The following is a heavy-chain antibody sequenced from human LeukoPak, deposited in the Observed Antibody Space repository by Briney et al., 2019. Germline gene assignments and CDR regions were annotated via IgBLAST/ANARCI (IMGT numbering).Heavy chain of an antibody. CDR1: GLTFSSYS. CDR2: ISSSSSYI. Sequence: GGSLRLSCAASGLTFSSYSMNWVRQAPGKGLEWVSSISSSSSYIYYADSVKGRFTISRDNAKKSLYLEMNSLRAEDAAVYYCARISVVSRSGPLDYWGQGTLVTVSS. D-gene: IGHD3-10*01. CDR3: ARISVVSRSGPLDY. J-gene: IGHJ4*02. V-gene: IGHV3-21*04.